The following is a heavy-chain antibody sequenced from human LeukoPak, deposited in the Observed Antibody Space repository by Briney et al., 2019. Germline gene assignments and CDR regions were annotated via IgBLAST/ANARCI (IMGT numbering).Heavy chain of an antibody. V-gene: IGHV4-59*01. D-gene: IGHD3-10*01. J-gene: IGHJ5*02. CDR1: GGSISSYH. Sequence: SETLSLTCTVSGGSISSYHWSWIRQPPGKGLEWIGYIYYSGSTNYNPSLKSRVTISVDTSKNQFSLKLSSVTAADTAVYYCARGSGSFSPSPWGWFDPWGQGTLVTVSS. CDR3: ARGSGSFSPSPWGWFDP. CDR2: IYYSGST.